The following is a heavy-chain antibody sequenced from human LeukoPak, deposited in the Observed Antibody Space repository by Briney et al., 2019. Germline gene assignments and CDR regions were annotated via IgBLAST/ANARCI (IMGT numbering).Heavy chain of an antibody. CDR2: IYYSGST. Sequence: SETLSLTCTVSGGSITSYYWSWIRQPPGKGLEWIGYIYYSGSTNYNPSLKSRVTISVDTSKNQFSLKLSSVTAADTAVYYCARTPTKNYWYFDLWGRGTLVTVSS. CDR1: GGSITSYY. D-gene: IGHD5-24*01. V-gene: IGHV4-59*01. CDR3: ARTPTKNYWYFDL. J-gene: IGHJ2*01.